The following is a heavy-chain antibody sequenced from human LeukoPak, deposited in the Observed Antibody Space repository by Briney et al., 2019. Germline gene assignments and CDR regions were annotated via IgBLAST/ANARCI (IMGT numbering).Heavy chain of an antibody. CDR2: IWYDRSSK. V-gene: IGHV3-33*01. J-gene: IGHJ6*02. Sequence: GGSLRLSCAASGFIFSSYGMHWVRQAPGKGLEWVAVIWYDRSSKYYADSVKGRFTISRDNSKNTLYLQMNSLRADDTAVYHCARDGKWLVEGYYYYGMDVWGQGTTVTVPS. D-gene: IGHD6-19*01. CDR1: GFIFSSYG. CDR3: ARDGKWLVEGYYYYGMDV.